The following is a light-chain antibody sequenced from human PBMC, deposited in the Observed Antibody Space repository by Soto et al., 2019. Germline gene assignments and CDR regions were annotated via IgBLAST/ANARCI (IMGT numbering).Light chain of an antibody. Sequence: QAVVTQEPSLTVSPGGTVTLTCASSTGPVTSDYYPNWFQQKPGQAPRALIYSTTKKHSWTPARFSGSLLGGKAALTLSGVQTEDEDDYYCLIYYGADVVFGGGTQMTVL. J-gene: IGLJ2*01. CDR2: STT. CDR1: TGPVTSDYY. V-gene: IGLV7-43*01. CDR3: LIYYGADVV.